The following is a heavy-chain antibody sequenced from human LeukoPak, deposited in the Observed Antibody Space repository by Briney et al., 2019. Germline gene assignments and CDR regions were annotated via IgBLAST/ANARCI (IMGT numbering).Heavy chain of an antibody. CDR1: RITFSSYA. D-gene: IGHD4-17*01. Sequence: PGGSLRLSCAAPRITFSSYAMTWVRQAPGKGLEWVSAISGSGGSTYYADSVKGRFTISRDNSKNTLYLQMNSLRAEDTAVYYCAKKTTVTTSADYWGQGTLVTVSS. CDR2: ISGSGGST. V-gene: IGHV3-23*01. CDR3: AKKTTVTTSADY. J-gene: IGHJ4*02.